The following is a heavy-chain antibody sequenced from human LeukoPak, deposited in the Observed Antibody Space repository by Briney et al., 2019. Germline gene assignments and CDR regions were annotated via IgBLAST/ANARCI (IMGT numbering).Heavy chain of an antibody. V-gene: IGHV3-7*01. CDR3: ARDYNDWYFDY. J-gene: IGHJ4*02. CDR1: GFTFSSYW. CDR2: IKQDGSEK. Sequence: GGSLRLSCAASGFTFSSYWMSWVRQAPGKGLEWVTNIKQDGSEKYYVDSVKGRFTISRDNAKNSLYLQMNSLRAEDTAVYYCARDYNDWYFDYWGQGTLVTVSS. D-gene: IGHD1-1*01.